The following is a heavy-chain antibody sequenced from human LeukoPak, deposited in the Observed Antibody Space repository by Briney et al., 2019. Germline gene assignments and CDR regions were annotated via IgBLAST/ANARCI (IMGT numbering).Heavy chain of an antibody. CDR2: IFPGDSDT. V-gene: IGHV5-51*01. CDR3: ARHGSYSDY. Sequence: GESRKSSCKGSGYTLTTSWIGWVRQMPGRGLELMGIIFPGDSDTRYSPSFQGQVTISADKSINTAFLQWSSLKASDTAMYYCARHGSYSDYWGEAALVSVSS. CDR1: GYTLTTSW. J-gene: IGHJ4*02.